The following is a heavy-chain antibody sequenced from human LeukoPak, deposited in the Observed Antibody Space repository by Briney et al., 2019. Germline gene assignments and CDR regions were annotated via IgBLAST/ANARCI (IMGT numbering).Heavy chain of an antibody. V-gene: IGHV4-59*01. Sequence: SETLSLTCTVSGGSISSYYWSWIRQPPGKGLEWIGYIYYSGSTNYNPSLKSRATISVDTSKNQFSLKLSSVTAADTAVYYCAREGSSGSINWFDPWGQGTLVTVSS. J-gene: IGHJ5*02. CDR2: IYYSGST. CDR3: AREGSSGSINWFDP. D-gene: IGHD6-19*01. CDR1: GGSISSYY.